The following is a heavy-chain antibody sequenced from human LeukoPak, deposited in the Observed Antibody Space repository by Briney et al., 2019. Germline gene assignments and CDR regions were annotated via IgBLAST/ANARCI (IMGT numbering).Heavy chain of an antibody. Sequence: QTGGSLRLSCAASGFTFSGSAMHWVRQASGKGLEWVGRIRSKANSYATAYAASVKGRFTISRDDSKNTAYLQMNSLKTEDTAVYYCTTIVVVPAAIPERVDYWGQGTLVTVSS. CDR1: GFTFSGSA. V-gene: IGHV3-73*01. CDR3: TTIVVVPAAIPERVDY. D-gene: IGHD2-2*02. CDR2: IRSKANSYAT. J-gene: IGHJ4*02.